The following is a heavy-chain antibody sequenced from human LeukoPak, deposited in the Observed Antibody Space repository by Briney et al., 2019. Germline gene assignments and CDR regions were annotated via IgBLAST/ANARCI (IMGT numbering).Heavy chain of an antibody. CDR3: ARDRRYYDSSGYYYYGMDV. CDR1: GFTFSDYY. D-gene: IGHD3-22*01. Sequence: SGGSLRLSCAASGFTFSDYYMSWIRQAPGKGLEWVSYISSSGSTIYYADPVKGRFTISRDNAKNSLYLQMNSLRAEDTAVYYCARDRRYYDSSGYYYYGMDVWGQGTTVTVSS. J-gene: IGHJ6*02. CDR2: ISSSGSTI. V-gene: IGHV3-11*01.